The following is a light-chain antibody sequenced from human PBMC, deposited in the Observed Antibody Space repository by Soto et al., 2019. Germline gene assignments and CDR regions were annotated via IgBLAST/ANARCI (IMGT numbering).Light chain of an antibody. Sequence: EVVLTQSPGTLSLSPGERATLSCRASQSISSWLAWYQQKPGQAPRLLFYDASNMATGIPDRFSGSGSGADFTLTISRVETEDFAVYYCHNYGYSLPNTFGQGTKLKIK. CDR2: DAS. CDR3: HNYGYSLPNT. J-gene: IGKJ2*01. CDR1: QSISSW. V-gene: IGKV3-20*01.